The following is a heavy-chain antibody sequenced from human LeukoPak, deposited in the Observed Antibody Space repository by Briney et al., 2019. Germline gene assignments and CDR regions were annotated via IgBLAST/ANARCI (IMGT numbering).Heavy chain of an antibody. D-gene: IGHD2/OR15-2a*01. CDR2: IYYSGST. J-gene: IGHJ4*02. CDR1: GGSISSSSYY. Sequence: SETLSLTCTVSGGSISSSSYYWGWIRQPPGKGLEWIGSIYYSGSTYHNPSLKGRVTISVDTSKNQFSLKLSSVTAADTAVYYCARLFLYWGQGTLVTVSS. CDR3: ARLFLY. V-gene: IGHV4-39*01.